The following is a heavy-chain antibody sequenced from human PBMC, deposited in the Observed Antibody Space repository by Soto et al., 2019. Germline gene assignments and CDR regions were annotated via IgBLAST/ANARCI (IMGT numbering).Heavy chain of an antibody. D-gene: IGHD2-2*01. V-gene: IGHV4-31*03. J-gene: IGHJ4*02. CDR1: GGSISNGDYY. CDR2: INYRGST. Sequence: SETLSLTCTVSGGSISNGDYYWNWIRQHPEKGLEWIGYINYRGSTFYNPSLKSRIIISVEKSKNQFSLKLSSVTAADTAVYYCARDAPETAPYWGQGILVTVSS. CDR3: ARDAPETAPY.